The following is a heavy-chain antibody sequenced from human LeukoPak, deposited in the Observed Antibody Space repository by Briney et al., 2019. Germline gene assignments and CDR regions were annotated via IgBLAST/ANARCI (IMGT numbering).Heavy chain of an antibody. CDR2: MNPNSGNT. V-gene: IGHV1-8*03. Sequence: ASVKVSCKTSGYTFTDYDINWVRQATGQGLEWMGWMNPNSGNTGYAQKFQGRVTITRNTSISTAYMELSSLRSEDTAVYYCARSRRFWSGSFDYWGQGTLVTVSS. J-gene: IGHJ4*02. D-gene: IGHD3-3*01. CDR1: GYTFTDYD. CDR3: ARSRRFWSGSFDY.